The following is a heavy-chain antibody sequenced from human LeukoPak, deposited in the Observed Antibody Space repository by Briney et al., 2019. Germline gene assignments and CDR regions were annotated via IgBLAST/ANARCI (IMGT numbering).Heavy chain of an antibody. CDR3: AKFSSIAARYFDY. V-gene: IGHV3-23*01. J-gene: IGHJ4*02. Sequence: AGGSLRLSCAASGFSFSNYGMNWVRQAPGKGLEWVSGITGNGGTTYYADSVKGRFTISRDNSRNTLYLQMNSLRAEDTAVYYCAKFSSIAARYFDYWGQGTLVTVSS. D-gene: IGHD6-6*01. CDR1: GFSFSNYG. CDR2: ITGNGGTT.